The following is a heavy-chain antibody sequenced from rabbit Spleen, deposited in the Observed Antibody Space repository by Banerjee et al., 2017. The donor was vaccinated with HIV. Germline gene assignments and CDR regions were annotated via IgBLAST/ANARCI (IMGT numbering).Heavy chain of an antibody. J-gene: IGHJ6*01. CDR2: IAGGSSGST. Sequence: QEQLVESGGGLVQPEGSLILTCTASGFSFSSSYYMCWVRQAPGKGLEWIACIAGGSSGSTWYASWTKGRFTISKTSSTTVTLQMTSLTAADTATYFCTRYSTTYTGTIWGPYNLWGPGTLVTVS. V-gene: IGHV1S45*01. D-gene: IGHD7-1*01. CDR3: TRYSTTYTGTIWGPYNL. CDR1: GFSFSSSYY.